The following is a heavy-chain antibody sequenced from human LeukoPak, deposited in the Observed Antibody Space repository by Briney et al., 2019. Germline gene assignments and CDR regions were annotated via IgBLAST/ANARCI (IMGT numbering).Heavy chain of an antibody. CDR2: ANHNGGT. CDR3: ARGIVLTGYASFDY. CDR1: GGSFRGYY. D-gene: IGHD2-8*02. Sequence: AETLSLTCAVNGGSFRGYYWTWIRQPPGKGLEWIGEANHNGGTNYNPSLKSRITISVDTSKNQFSLKLNSVTAADTAVYFCARGIVLTGYASFDYWGQGTPVTVSS. V-gene: IGHV4-34*01. J-gene: IGHJ4*02.